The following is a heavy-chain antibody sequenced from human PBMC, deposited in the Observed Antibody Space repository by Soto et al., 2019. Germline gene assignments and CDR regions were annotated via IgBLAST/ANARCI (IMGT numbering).Heavy chain of an antibody. CDR1: GSSFTSYW. CDR2: IYPGDSDT. CDR3: ARSLQRWSPFDV. Sequence: GESLKISCKGSGSSFTSYWIAWVRQMPGKGLEWMGSIYPGDSDTKYSPSFQGQVTTSADKSISTAYLHWSGLRASDTAMYYGARSLQRWSPFDVWGQGTLVTVSS. J-gene: IGHJ4*02. D-gene: IGHD5-18*01. V-gene: IGHV5-51*01.